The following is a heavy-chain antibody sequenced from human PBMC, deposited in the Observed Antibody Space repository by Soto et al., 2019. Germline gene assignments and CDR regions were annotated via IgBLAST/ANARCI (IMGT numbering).Heavy chain of an antibody. CDR3: AKKYCPNGVCHTFGLGLFDC. CDR2: ITGSGGST. V-gene: IGHV3-23*01. J-gene: IGHJ4*02. D-gene: IGHD2-8*01. Sequence: GGSLRLSCVASGFTFSNYAMNWVRQAPGKGLEWVSVITGSGGSTKYADSVKGRFTISRDNSKNTLYLQMNSLRAEDTAVYYCAKKYCPNGVCHTFGLGLFDCWGQGTLVTVSS. CDR1: GFTFSNYA.